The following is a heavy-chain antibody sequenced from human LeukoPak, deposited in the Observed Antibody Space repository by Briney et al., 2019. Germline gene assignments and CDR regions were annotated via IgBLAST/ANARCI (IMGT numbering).Heavy chain of an antibody. CDR3: ARERDGYQGYYYYMDV. J-gene: IGHJ6*03. V-gene: IGHV3-21*01. D-gene: IGHD5-24*01. CDR2: ISSSSYI. Sequence: PGGSLRLSCAASGFTFSSYSMNWVRQAPGKGLEWVSSISSSSYIYYADSVKGRFTISRDNAKNSLYLQMNSLRAEDTAVYYCARERDGYQGYYYYMDVWGKGTTVTVSS. CDR1: GFTFSSYS.